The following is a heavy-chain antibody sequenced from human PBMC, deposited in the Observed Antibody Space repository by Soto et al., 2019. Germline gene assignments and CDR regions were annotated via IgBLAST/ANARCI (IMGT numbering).Heavy chain of an antibody. CDR2: ISGSGRTT. D-gene: IGHD3-16*01. CDR3: AKFRGPSYSYYYMDV. V-gene: IGHV3-23*01. J-gene: IGHJ6*03. Sequence: EVQLLESGGGLVQPGGSLRLSCATSGFTFSTYAMNWLRQAPGRGLECVSFISGSGRTTYYADPVKGRFTVSRDNSKNTLYLQMNSLRAEDTALYYCAKFRGPSYSYYYMDVWGKGATVTVSS. CDR1: GFTFSTYA.